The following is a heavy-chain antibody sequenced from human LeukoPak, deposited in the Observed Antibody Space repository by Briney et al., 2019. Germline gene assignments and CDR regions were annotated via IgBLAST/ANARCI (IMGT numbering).Heavy chain of an antibody. D-gene: IGHD3-3*01. CDR3: ARGGTYLPFGY. J-gene: IGHJ4*02. CDR2: MNANSGDT. V-gene: IGHV1-8*01. Sequence: EASVTVSFKGSGYTFTRYDINWVRQATGQGMEWMGWMNANSGDTGYAQNFQGRVTMARNTSISTAYMELSSLRSEDTAIYYCARGGTYLPFGYWGQGTLVTVSS. CDR1: GYTFTRYD.